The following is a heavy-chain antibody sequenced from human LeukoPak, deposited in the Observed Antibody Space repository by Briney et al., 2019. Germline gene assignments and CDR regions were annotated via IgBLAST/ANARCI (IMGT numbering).Heavy chain of an antibody. CDR2: IKQDGSEK. Sequence: GGSLRLSCAASGFTFSSYWKSWVRQAPGKGLEWVANIKQDGSEKYYVDSVKGRFTISRDNAKNSLYLQMNSLRAEDTAVYYCARERYDYVWGSYLGMDVWGQGTTVTVSS. D-gene: IGHD3-16*02. CDR1: GFTFSSYW. V-gene: IGHV3-7*01. J-gene: IGHJ6*02. CDR3: ARERYDYVWGSYLGMDV.